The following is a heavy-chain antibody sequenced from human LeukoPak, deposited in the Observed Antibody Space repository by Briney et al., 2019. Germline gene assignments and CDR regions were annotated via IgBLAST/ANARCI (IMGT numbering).Heavy chain of an antibody. CDR3: ARTGDYSNFFFDY. J-gene: IGHJ4*02. Sequence: ASVKVSCKASGYTFTGYYMHWVRQAPGQGLEWMGWINPNSGGTNYAQKFQGRVTMTRDTSISTAYMELSRLRSDDTAVYYCARTGDYSNFFFDYWGQGTLVTVSS. CDR2: INPNSGGT. V-gene: IGHV1-2*02. D-gene: IGHD4-11*01. CDR1: GYTFTGYY.